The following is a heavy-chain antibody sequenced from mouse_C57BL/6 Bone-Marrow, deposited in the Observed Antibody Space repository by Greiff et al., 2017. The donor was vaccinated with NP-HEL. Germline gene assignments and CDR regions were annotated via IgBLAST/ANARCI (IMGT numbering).Heavy chain of an antibody. CDR3: TPSYYYGSSLDY. V-gene: IGHV14-4*01. CDR2: IDPENGDT. D-gene: IGHD1-1*01. J-gene: IGHJ2*01. Sequence: EVQLQQSGAELVRPGASVKLSCTASGFNIKDDYMHWVKQRPEQGLEWIGWIDPENGDTEYASKFQGKATITADTSSNTAYLQLSSLTSEDTAVYYCTPSYYYGSSLDYGGQGTTLTVSS. CDR1: GFNIKDDY.